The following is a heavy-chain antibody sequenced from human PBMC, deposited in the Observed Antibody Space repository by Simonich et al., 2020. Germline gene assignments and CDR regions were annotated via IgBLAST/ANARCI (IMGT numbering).Heavy chain of an antibody. J-gene: IGHJ3*02. CDR1: GFTFSSYA. Sequence: GGGLVQPGGSLRLSCAASGFTFSSYAMSRVRQAPGKGLEWVSAISGSGGSTYYADSVKGRFTISRENSKNTLYLQMNSLRAEDTAVYYCAKDLGERITMIVVVIDAFDIWGQGTMVTVSS. CDR3: AKDLGERITMIVVVIDAFDI. D-gene: IGHD3-22*01. V-gene: IGHV3-23*01. CDR2: ISGSGGST.